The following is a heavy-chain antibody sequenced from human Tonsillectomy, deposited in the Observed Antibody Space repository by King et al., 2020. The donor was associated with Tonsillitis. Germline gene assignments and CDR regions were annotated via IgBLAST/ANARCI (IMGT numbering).Heavy chain of an antibody. CDR2: ISYDGSNK. CDR1: GFTFSSYA. Sequence: VQLVESGGGVVQPGRSLRLSCAASGFTFSSYAMHWVRQAPGKGLEWVAVISYDGSNKYYADSVKGRFTISRDNSKNTLYLQMNSLRPEDTAVYYCARAQGGYCTHGVCSPFDYWGQGTLVTVSS. D-gene: IGHD2-8*01. J-gene: IGHJ4*02. V-gene: IGHV3-30*04. CDR3: ARAQGGYCTHGVCSPFDY.